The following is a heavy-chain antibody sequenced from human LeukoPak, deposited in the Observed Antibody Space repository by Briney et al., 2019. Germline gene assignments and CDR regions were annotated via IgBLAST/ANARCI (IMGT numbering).Heavy chain of an antibody. CDR3: AKYGEMWGFPGFDY. D-gene: IGHD5-24*01. V-gene: IGHV3-23*01. J-gene: IGHJ4*02. Sequence: PGGALRLSCAASGFTFSSYAMGWVRQAPGKGLEWVSAISGNSGSIFYADSVKGRFTISRDNSKNTLYLQMNSLRAEDTAIYYCAKYGEMWGFPGFDYWGQGTLVTVSS. CDR1: GFTFSSYA. CDR2: ISGNSGSI.